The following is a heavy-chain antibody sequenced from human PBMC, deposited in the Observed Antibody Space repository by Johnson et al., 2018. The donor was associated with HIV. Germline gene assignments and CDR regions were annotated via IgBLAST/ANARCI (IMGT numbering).Heavy chain of an antibody. CDR1: GFIFSNYA. CDR3: AKGTSEGRVNTFDM. J-gene: IGHJ3*02. D-gene: IGHD3-10*01. V-gene: IGHV3-33*06. Sequence: VQLVESGGGVVQPGRSLRVSCAASGFIFSNYAMHWVRQAPGKGLEWVAVIWYDGSNKYYVDSVKGRFTISRDNSKKTLYLQMNSLRAEDTAVYYCAKGTSEGRVNTFDMWDQGTMVTVSS. CDR2: IWYDGSNK.